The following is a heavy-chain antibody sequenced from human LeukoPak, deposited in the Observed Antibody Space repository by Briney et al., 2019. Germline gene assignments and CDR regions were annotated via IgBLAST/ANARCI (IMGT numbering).Heavy chain of an antibody. CDR3: ARSGIFGSGYLAGVGAFDI. CDR1: GGSISSGGYS. D-gene: IGHD3-22*01. CDR2: IYHSGST. Sequence: PSETLSLTCAVSGGSISSGGYSWSWIRQPPGKGLEWIGYIYHSGSTYYSPSLKSRVTISVDKSKNQFSLKLSSVTAADTAVYYCARSGIFGSGYLAGVGAFDIWGQGTMVTVSS. J-gene: IGHJ3*02. V-gene: IGHV4-30-2*01.